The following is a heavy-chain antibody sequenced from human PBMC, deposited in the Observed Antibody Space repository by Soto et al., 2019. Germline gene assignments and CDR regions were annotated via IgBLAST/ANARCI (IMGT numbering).Heavy chain of an antibody. CDR2: FDPEDGET. J-gene: IGHJ6*02. V-gene: IGHV1-24*01. CDR3: ATLSGGSRYYYYGMDF. D-gene: IGHD2-15*01. CDR1: GYTLTEIS. Sequence: GASVKVSCKVSGYTLTEISMHWVRQAPGKGLEWMGGFDPEDGETIYAQKFQGRVTMTEDTSTDTAYMELSSLRSEDTAVYYCATLSGGSRYYYYGMDFWGQGTTVTVSS.